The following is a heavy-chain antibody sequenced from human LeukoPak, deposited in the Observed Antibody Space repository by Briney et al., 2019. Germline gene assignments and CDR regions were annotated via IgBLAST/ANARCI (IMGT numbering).Heavy chain of an antibody. CDR3: ARCSMVRGVRYYYMDV. Sequence: VASVKVSCKASGGTFSSYAISWVRQAPGQGLEWMGGIIPIFGTANYAQKFQGRVTITADESTSTAYMELSSLRSEDTAVYYCARCSMVRGVRYYYMDVWGKGTTVTVSS. CDR1: GGTFSSYA. CDR2: IIPIFGTA. D-gene: IGHD3-10*01. J-gene: IGHJ6*03. V-gene: IGHV1-69*13.